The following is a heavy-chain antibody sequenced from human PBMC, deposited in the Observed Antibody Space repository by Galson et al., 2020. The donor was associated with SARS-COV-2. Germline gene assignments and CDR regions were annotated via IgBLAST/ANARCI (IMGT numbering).Heavy chain of an antibody. D-gene: IGHD1-26*01. J-gene: IGHJ4*02. CDR2: ISYDGSNK. Sequence: GGSLRLSCAASGFTFSSYAMHWVRQAPGKGLEWVAVISYDGSNKYYADSVKGRFTISRDNSKNTLYLQMNSLRAEDTAVYYCGRTQSGSYLGPFDYWGQGTLVTVSS. V-gene: IGHV3-30*01. CDR3: GRTQSGSYLGPFDY. CDR1: GFTFSSYA.